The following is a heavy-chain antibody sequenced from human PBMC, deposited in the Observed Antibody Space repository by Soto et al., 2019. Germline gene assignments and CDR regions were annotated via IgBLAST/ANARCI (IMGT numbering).Heavy chain of an antibody. J-gene: IGHJ5*02. V-gene: IGHV4-31*03. D-gene: IGHD6-19*01. CDR1: GGSINSGAYY. CDR2: ISYSGST. Sequence: QVQLQESGPGLVKPSQTLSLTCTVSGGSINSGAYYWSWVRQLPGEGLEWIGFISYSGSTYYNPSLESRVTISLDTSKNQLSLELNSVTAADSAVYYCAREVSPNSRGWYTVLVRWFDPWGQGTLVTVSS. CDR3: AREVSPNSRGWYTVLVRWFDP.